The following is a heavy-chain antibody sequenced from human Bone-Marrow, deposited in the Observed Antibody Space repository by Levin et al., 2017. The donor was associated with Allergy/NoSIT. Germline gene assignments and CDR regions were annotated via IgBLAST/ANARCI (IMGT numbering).Heavy chain of an antibody. J-gene: IGHJ4*02. D-gene: IGHD5-12*01. CDR2: IYYSGNT. V-gene: IGHV4-31*03. CDR3: ARFNGYDFDY. Sequence: LSCTVSGGSISGGGYYWSWIRQHPGKGLEWIGYIYYSGNTYYNPSLKSRVIISVVTSKNQLSLKLTSVTVADTAVYYCARFNGYDFDYWGQGTLVTVSS. CDR1: GGSISGGGYY.